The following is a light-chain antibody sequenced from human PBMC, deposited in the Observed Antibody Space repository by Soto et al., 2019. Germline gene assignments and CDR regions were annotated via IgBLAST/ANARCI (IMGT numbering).Light chain of an antibody. Sequence: DIQMTQSPSSLSASVGDRVTITCRASQGISNYLAWYQQKPWKVPKLLLYAASTLQSGVPSRFSGSGSGTYFTPTISSLQPEDVATYYCQRSNSAPYTFGQGTKLEIK. CDR1: QGISNY. J-gene: IGKJ2*01. CDR2: AAS. V-gene: IGKV1-27*01. CDR3: QRSNSAPYT.